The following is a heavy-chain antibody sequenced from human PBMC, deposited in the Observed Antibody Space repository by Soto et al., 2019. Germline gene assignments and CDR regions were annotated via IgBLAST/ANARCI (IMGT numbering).Heavy chain of an antibody. CDR1: GFTFSSYA. CDR3: AKDPEYNWNYVRYFDY. V-gene: IGHV3-23*01. CDR2: ISGSGGST. J-gene: IGHJ4*02. Sequence: GGSLRLSCAASGFTFSSYAMSWVRQAPGKGLEWVSAISGSGGSTYYADSVKGRFTISRDNSKNTLYLQMNSLRAEDTAVYYCAKDPEYNWNYVRYFDYWGQGTLVTVSS. D-gene: IGHD1-7*01.